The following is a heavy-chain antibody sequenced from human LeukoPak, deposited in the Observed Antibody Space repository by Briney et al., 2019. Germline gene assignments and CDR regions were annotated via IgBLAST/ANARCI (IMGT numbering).Heavy chain of an antibody. Sequence: ASVKVSCKASGYTFTSYGISWVRQAPGQGLEWMGWISAYNGNTNYAQKLQGRVTMTTDTSTSTAYMELRSLRSDDTAVYYCNWLLVWWDYYYYGMDVWGKGTTVTVSS. D-gene: IGHD3-9*01. V-gene: IGHV1-18*04. CDR2: ISAYNGNT. J-gene: IGHJ6*04. CDR1: GYTFTSYG. CDR3: NWLLVWWDYYYYGMDV.